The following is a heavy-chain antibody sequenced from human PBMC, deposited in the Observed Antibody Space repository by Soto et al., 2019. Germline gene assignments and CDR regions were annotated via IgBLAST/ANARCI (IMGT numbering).Heavy chain of an antibody. J-gene: IGHJ4*02. Sequence: EVQLLESGGGLVQPGGSLRLSCAASGFTFSSYAMSWVRQAPGKGLEWVSAISGSGGSTYYADSVKGRFTISRDNSKNPLYLQMNSLRAEDTAVYYCARSQQLVRIPFDYWGQGTLVTVSS. CDR2: ISGSGGST. CDR3: ARSQQLVRIPFDY. V-gene: IGHV3-23*01. D-gene: IGHD6-13*01. CDR1: GFTFSSYA.